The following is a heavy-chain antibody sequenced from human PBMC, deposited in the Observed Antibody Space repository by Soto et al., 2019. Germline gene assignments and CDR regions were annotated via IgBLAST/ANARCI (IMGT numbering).Heavy chain of an antibody. J-gene: IGHJ6*02. V-gene: IGHV1-2*02. D-gene: IGHD6-13*01. CDR3: ARDLVIAAAGTDGMDV. CDR1: GYTFTGYY. CDR2: INPNSGGT. Sequence: QVQLVQSGAEVKKPGASVKVSCKASGYTFTGYYMHWVRQAPGQGLEWMGWINPNSGGTNYAQKFQGRVTMTRDTSISTAYMELSRLRSDDTAVYSCARDLVIAAAGTDGMDVWGQGTTVTVSS.